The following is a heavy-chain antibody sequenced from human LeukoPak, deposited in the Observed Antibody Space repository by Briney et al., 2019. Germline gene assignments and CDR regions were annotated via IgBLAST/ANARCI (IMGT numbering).Heavy chain of an antibody. CDR2: IYYSGST. Sequence: SETLSLTCTVSGGSTSSFYWSWIRQPPGKALEGIGYIYYSGSTNYNPSLKSRVTISVDTSKNQFSLKLSSVTAAGTAVYYCARHGIQLKTFDYWGQGTLVTVSS. D-gene: IGHD5-24*01. CDR1: GGSTSSFY. CDR3: ARHGIQLKTFDY. J-gene: IGHJ4*02. V-gene: IGHV4-59*08.